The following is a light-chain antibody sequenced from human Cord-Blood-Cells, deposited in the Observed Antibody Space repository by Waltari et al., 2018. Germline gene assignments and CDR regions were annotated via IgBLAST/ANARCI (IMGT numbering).Light chain of an antibody. V-gene: IGLV6-57*02. Sequence: NFMLTQPHSVSESPGKTVTISCTGSSGSIASNYVQWYQQRPGSAPTTVVYEDKQRPSGGPVRFSGAIDSSSNSASLTISGLKSEDEADYYCQSYDSSNWVFGGGTKLTVL. CDR1: SGSIASNY. J-gene: IGLJ3*02. CDR3: QSYDSSNWV. CDR2: EDK.